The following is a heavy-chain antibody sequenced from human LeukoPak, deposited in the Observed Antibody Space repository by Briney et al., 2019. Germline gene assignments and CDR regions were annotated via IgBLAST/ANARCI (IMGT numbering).Heavy chain of an antibody. CDR1: GFTLRDYY. V-gene: IGHV3-11*01. D-gene: IGHD5-12*01. Sequence: GGSLRLSCPASGFTLRDYYMSWIRQAPGKGLEWVSFISKDGCTVAYADSVKGQFTISRDNSKNSLYLQMNSLTADDTAVYFCARVRGSYSSDYWGQGTLVTVSS. CDR3: ARVRGSYSSDY. J-gene: IGHJ4*02. CDR2: ISKDGCTV.